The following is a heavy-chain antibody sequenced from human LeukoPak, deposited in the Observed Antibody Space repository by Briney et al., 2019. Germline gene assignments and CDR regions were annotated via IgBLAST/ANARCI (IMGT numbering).Heavy chain of an antibody. CDR2: ISSSGSTI. J-gene: IGHJ4*02. Sequence: GGSLRLSCAASGFTFSDYYMSWIRQAPGKGLEWVSYISSSGSTIYYADSVKGRFTIPRDNAKNSLYLQMNSLRAEDTAVYYCARDRLRIFGVVTYMFDYWGQGTLVTVSS. V-gene: IGHV3-11*01. D-gene: IGHD3-3*01. CDR1: GFTFSDYY. CDR3: ARDRLRIFGVVTYMFDY.